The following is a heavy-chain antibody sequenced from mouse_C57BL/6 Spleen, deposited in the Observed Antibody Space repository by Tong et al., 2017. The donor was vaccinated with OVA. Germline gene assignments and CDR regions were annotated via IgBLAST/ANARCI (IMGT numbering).Heavy chain of an antibody. Sequence: EVQLQESGGDLVKPGGSLKLSCAASGFTFSSYGMSWVRQTPDKRLEWVATISSGGSYTYYPDSVKGRFTISRDNAKNTLYLQMSSLKSEDTAMYYCARGPLEDYWGQGTSVTVSS. CDR3: ARGPLEDY. CDR1: GFTFSSYG. CDR2: ISSGGSYT. J-gene: IGHJ4*01. V-gene: IGHV5-6*01.